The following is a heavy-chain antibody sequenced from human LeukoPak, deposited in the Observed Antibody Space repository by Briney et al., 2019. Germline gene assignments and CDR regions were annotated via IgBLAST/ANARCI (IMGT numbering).Heavy chain of an antibody. J-gene: IGHJ6*03. CDR3: ARVEAYYDYVWGPYYYYMDV. D-gene: IGHD3-16*01. CDR2: INSDGSST. Sequence: GGSLRLSCAASGFTFSSYWMHWVRQAPGKGLVWVSRINSDGSSTSYADSVKGRFTISRDNAKNTLYLQMNSLRAEDTAVYYCARVEAYYDYVWGPYYYYMDVWGKGTTVTISS. V-gene: IGHV3-74*01. CDR1: GFTFSSYW.